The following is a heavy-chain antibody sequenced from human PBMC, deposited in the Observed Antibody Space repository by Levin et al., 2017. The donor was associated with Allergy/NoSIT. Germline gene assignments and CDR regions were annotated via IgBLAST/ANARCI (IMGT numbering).Heavy chain of an antibody. Sequence: SETLSLTCAVYGGSFSGYYWSWIRQPPGKGLEWIGEINHSGSTNYNPSLKSRVTISVDTSKNQFSLKLSSMTAADTAVYYCARSPALYSSRIGGYDYWGQGTLVTVSS. J-gene: IGHJ4*02. D-gene: IGHD6-13*01. CDR3: ARSPALYSSRIGGYDY. CDR1: GGSFSGYY. V-gene: IGHV4-34*01. CDR2: INHSGST.